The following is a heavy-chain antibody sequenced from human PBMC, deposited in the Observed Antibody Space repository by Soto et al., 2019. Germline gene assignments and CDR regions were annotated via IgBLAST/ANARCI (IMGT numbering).Heavy chain of an antibody. V-gene: IGHV4-59*11. CDR3: ARXPLDSTYLRYYYMDV. CDR2: IYSSGSS. J-gene: IGHJ6*03. Sequence: SETRRLTCTVSRRCITSQVWTCIRQPPGKGMESIGYIYSSGSSSYNPSLRSRVTISVDTSENQFSLRLTSVTVADTAVHYCARXPLDSTYLRYYYMDVWGKGTTVTVSS. CDR1: RRCITSQV. D-gene: IGHD3-3*01.